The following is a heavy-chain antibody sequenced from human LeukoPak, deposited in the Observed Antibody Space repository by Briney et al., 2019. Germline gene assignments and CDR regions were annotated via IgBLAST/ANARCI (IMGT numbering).Heavy chain of an antibody. CDR1: GFTFSSYW. J-gene: IGHJ6*03. Sequence: PGGSLRLSCAASGFTFSSYWMSWIRQAPGKGLEWVSYISSSGSTIYYADTVKGRFTISRDNAKNSLYLQMNSLRAEDTAVYYCARGSPAAYYYMDVWGKGTTVTVSS. D-gene: IGHD2-2*01. CDR2: ISSSGSTI. V-gene: IGHV3-11*04. CDR3: ARGSPAAYYYMDV.